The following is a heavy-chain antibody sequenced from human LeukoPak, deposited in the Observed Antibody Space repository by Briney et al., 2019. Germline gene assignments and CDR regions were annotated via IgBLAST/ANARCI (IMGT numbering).Heavy chain of an antibody. V-gene: IGHV3-23*01. CDR2: ISGSGGST. CDR1: GFTFSSYA. CDR3: AKDLEYYYYMDV. J-gene: IGHJ6*03. Sequence: GGSLRLSCAASGFTFSSYAMSWVRQAPGKWLEWVSAISGSGGSTYYADSVKGRFTISRDNSKNTLYLQMNGLRAEDTAVYYCAKDLEYYYYMDVWGKGTTVTVSS.